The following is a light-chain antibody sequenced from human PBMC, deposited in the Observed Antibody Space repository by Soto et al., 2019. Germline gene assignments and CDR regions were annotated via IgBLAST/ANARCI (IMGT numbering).Light chain of an antibody. CDR2: GAS. J-gene: IGKJ5*01. Sequence: RVMTQSPATLSVSPGERATLSCRASQSVSSNLAWYQQKPGQAPRLLIYGASTRATGIPARFSGSGSGTDFTLTITRLEPEDSAVYFCQQYTGPPTTFGQGTRLEIK. CDR1: QSVSSN. V-gene: IGKV3-15*01. CDR3: QQYTGPPTT.